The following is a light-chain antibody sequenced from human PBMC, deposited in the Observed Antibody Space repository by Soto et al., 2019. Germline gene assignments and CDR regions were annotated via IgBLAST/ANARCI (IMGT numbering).Light chain of an antibody. CDR3: QQYDNWPPLT. J-gene: IGKJ4*01. CDR1: QSVSSN. V-gene: IGKV3-15*01. CDR2: GAS. Sequence: EIVMTQSPATLSVSPGERATLSYRASQSVSSNLAWYQQIPGQAPRLLIYGASTRATGIPDRFSGSGSGTEFTLTISSLQSEDFALYYCQQYDNWPPLTFGGGTKVEIK.